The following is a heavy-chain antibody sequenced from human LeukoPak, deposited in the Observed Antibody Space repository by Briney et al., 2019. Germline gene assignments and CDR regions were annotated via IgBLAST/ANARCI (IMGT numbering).Heavy chain of an antibody. J-gene: IGHJ1*01. D-gene: IGHD6-19*01. CDR2: ISSDSNYI. CDR3: AKDVPERIAVAAIEYFQH. V-gene: IGHV3-21*04. Sequence: GGSLRLSCAASGFTFSTYSMNWVRQAPGKGLEWVSSISSDSNYIYYADSVKGRFTISRDNSKNTLYLQMNSLRAEDTAVYYCAKDVPERIAVAAIEYFQHWGQGTLVTVSS. CDR1: GFTFSTYS.